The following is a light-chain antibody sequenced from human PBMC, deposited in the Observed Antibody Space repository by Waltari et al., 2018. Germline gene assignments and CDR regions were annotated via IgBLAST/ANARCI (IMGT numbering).Light chain of an antibody. CDR2: DVV. CDR3: SSFTSSSSFV. CDR1: IRDVGGYKY. V-gene: IGLV2-14*03. J-gene: IGLJ1*01. Sequence: QSALTQPASVSGSPGQSINISCTGTIRDVGGYKYVSWYQQHPGDVPRLLIYDVVKRPSGVSSRFSGSKSDNTARLTISGLQVADEAHYYCSSFTSSSSFVFGSGTKVTV.